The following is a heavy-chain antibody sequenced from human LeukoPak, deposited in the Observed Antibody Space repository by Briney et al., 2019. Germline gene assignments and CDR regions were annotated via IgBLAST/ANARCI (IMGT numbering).Heavy chain of an antibody. CDR2: IYYSGST. Sequence: PSETLSLTCTVSGGSISSYYWSWIRQPPGKGLEWIGYIYYSGSTNYNPSLKSRVTISVDTSKNQFSLKLSSVTAADTAVYYCARHALYYDSSGYVWFDPWGQGTLVTVSS. V-gene: IGHV4-59*08. D-gene: IGHD3-22*01. CDR1: GGSISSYY. J-gene: IGHJ5*02. CDR3: ARHALYYDSSGYVWFDP.